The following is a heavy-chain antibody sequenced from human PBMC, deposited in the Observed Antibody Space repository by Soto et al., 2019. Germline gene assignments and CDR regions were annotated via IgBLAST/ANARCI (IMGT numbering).Heavy chain of an antibody. J-gene: IGHJ4*02. V-gene: IGHV1-69*01. CDR3: ARGREKARHYFDY. Sequence: QVQLVQSGAEVKKPGSSEKVSCKASGGIFSNYAISWVRQAPGQGLEWMGGIIPVFGTANYAQKFQGRVTITADESTNTAYMEVSSLRSEDTAVYYCARGREKARHYFDYWGQGTLVTVSS. CDR1: GGIFSNYA. D-gene: IGHD1-26*01. CDR2: IIPVFGTA.